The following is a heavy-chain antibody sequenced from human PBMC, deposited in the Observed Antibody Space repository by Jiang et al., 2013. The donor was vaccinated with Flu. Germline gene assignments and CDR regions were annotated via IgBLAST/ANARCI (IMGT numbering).Heavy chain of an antibody. CDR3: ARYPGQIAARLYYYGMDV. CDR2: ISSSSSYI. CDR1: GFTFSSYS. D-gene: IGHD6-6*01. J-gene: IGHJ6*02. Sequence: QLLESGGGLVKPGGSLRLSCAASGFTFSSYSMNWVRQAPGKGLEWVSSISSSSSYIYYADSVKGRFTISRDNAKNSLYLQMNSLRAEDTAVYYCARYPGQIAARLYYYGMDVWGQGTTVTVSS. V-gene: IGHV3-21*01.